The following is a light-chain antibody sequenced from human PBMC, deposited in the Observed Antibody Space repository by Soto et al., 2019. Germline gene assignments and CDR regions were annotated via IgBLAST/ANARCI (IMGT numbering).Light chain of an antibody. CDR2: KAS. CDR1: QSISSW. Sequence: DIQMTQSPSTLAASVGDRVTITCRASQSISSWVAWYQQKPGKAPKLLIYKASSLESGVPSRFSGSGSGTEFTLTISSLQPDDFATYYCQQYNSLVAFGQGTKVAIK. CDR3: QQYNSLVA. J-gene: IGKJ1*01. V-gene: IGKV1-5*03.